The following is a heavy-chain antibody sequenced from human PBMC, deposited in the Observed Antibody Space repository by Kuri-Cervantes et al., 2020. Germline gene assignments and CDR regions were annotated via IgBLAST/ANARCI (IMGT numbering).Heavy chain of an antibody. CDR3: AGGEIFVVVVAATIYFDY. D-gene: IGHD2-15*01. V-gene: IGHV4-30-4*01. CDR2: IYYSGST. J-gene: IGHJ4*02. Sequence: SETLSLTCTVSGGSISTGDHYWSWIRQPPGKGLEWIGYIYYSGSTYYNPSLKSRVTISVDTSKNQFSLKLSSVTAADTAVYYCAGGEIFVVVVAATIYFDYWGQGTLVTVSS. CDR1: GGSISTGDHY.